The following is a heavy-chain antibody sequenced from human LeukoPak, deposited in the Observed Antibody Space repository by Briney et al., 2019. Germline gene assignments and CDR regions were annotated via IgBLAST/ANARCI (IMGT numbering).Heavy chain of an antibody. CDR1: GYTFTSYD. CDR2: IIPIFGTA. Sequence: ASVKVSCKASGYTFTSYDISWVRQAPGQGLEWMGGIIPIFGTANYAQKFQGRVTITTDESTSTAYMELSSLRSEDTAVYYCARVTYYYDSSGYYAFDYWGQGTLVTVSS. J-gene: IGHJ4*02. D-gene: IGHD3-22*01. V-gene: IGHV1-69*05. CDR3: ARVTYYYDSSGYYAFDY.